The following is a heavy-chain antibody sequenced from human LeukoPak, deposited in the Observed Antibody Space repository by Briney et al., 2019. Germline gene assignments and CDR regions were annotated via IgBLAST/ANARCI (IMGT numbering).Heavy chain of an antibody. Sequence: TGGSLRLSCAASGFTFSSHTMNWVRQAPGKGLEWVSSISSTSTSIYHADSVKGRFTISRDNTKNSLYLQMISLRAEDTAVYYCARGFRAFDFWAQGTVVTVSS. CDR2: ISSTSTSI. J-gene: IGHJ3*01. CDR3: ARGFRAFDF. CDR1: GFTFSSHT. V-gene: IGHV3-21*01.